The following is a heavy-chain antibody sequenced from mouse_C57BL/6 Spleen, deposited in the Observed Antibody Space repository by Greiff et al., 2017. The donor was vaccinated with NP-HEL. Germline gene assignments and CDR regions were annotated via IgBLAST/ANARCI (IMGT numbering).Heavy chain of an antibody. CDR2: INPGSGGT. D-gene: IGHD1-1*01. V-gene: IGHV1-54*01. J-gene: IGHJ2*01. CDR1: GYAFTNYL. CDR3: ARYDYGSSYDGYFDY. Sequence: VKLMESGAELVRPGTSVKVSCKASGYAFTNYLIEWVKQRPGQGLEWIGVINPGSGGTNYNEKFKGKATLTADKSSSTAYMQLSSLTSEDSAVYFCARYDYGSSYDGYFDYWGQGTTLTVSS.